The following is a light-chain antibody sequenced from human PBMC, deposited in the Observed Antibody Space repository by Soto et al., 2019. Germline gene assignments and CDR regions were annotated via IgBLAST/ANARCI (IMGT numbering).Light chain of an antibody. CDR1: QSVTTR. V-gene: IGKV3-20*01. CDR2: GAS. Sequence: EIVLTQPPDTLSLSPGGRATLSCRASQSVTTRLAWYQQKPGQPPRLLISGASVRASGVPVRISGSGSGTDFTLTISRLEPEDFALYYCQQYGGSPITFGLGTRLEIK. CDR3: QQYGGSPIT. J-gene: IGKJ5*01.